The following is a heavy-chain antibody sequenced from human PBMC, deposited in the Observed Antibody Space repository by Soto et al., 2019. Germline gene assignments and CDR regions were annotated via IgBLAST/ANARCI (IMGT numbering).Heavy chain of an antibody. CDR2: IVVGSGNT. CDR1: GFTFTSSA. Sequence: SVKVSCKASGFTFTSSAVQWVRQARGQRLEWIGWIVVGSGNTNYAQKFQERVTITRDMSTSTAYMELSSLRSEDTAVYYCAWEAYYDFWSGQPGGMDVWGQGTTVTVSS. CDR3: AWEAYYDFWSGQPGGMDV. D-gene: IGHD3-3*01. V-gene: IGHV1-58*01. J-gene: IGHJ6*02.